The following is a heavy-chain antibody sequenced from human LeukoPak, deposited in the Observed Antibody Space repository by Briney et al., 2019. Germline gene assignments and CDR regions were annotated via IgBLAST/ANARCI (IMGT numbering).Heavy chain of an antibody. CDR1: GFTFRNAW. CDR3: TTNDAFDI. J-gene: IGHJ3*02. Sequence: PGGSLRLSCVASGFTFRNAWMNWVRQAPGKGPEWVGRIKTNTDVGTIDYAAPVKGRFTISRDDSENTLYLQMNSLKTEDTALYYCTTNDAFDIWGQGTMVTVSS. CDR2: IKTNTDVGTI. V-gene: IGHV3-15*01.